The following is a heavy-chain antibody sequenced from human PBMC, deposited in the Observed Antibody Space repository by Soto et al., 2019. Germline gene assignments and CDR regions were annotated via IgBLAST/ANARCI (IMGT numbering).Heavy chain of an antibody. Sequence: GGSLRLSCAASGFTFSDYYMSWIRQAPGKGLEWVSYISSSGSTIYYADSVKGRFTISRDNAKNSLYLQMNSLRAEDTAVYYCARVVVVPAAIHDAFDIWGQGTMVTVSS. CDR3: ARVVVVPAAIHDAFDI. CDR2: ISSSGSTI. CDR1: GFTFSDYY. D-gene: IGHD2-2*01. V-gene: IGHV3-11*01. J-gene: IGHJ3*02.